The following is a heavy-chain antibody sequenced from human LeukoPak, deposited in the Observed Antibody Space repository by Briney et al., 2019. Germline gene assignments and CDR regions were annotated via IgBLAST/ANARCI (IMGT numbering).Heavy chain of an antibody. CDR1: GFTFSSYW. J-gene: IGHJ4*02. CDR3: GRVSESLVNGGVSWSFDN. Sequence: GGSLRLSCAASGFTFSSYWMSWVRQAPGKGLEWVANIKQDGSEKYYVDSVKGRFTISRDNAKDSLYLQMNSLRAEDTAVYYCGRVSESLVNGGVSWSFDNWGQGTLVTVSS. CDR2: IKQDGSEK. V-gene: IGHV3-7*03. D-gene: IGHD2-15*01.